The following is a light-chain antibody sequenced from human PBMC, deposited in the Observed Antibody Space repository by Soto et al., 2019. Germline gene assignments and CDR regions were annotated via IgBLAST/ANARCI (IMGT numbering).Light chain of an antibody. J-gene: IGLJ1*01. CDR3: VSYTSIITFYV. CDR2: EVS. Sequence: SVLTQPASVSGSPGQSITISCTGTSSDIGGYNYVSWYQQHPGKAPKLIIFEVSDRPSGVSNRFSGSKSGNTASLTISGLQAEDEADYYCVSYTSIITFYVFGTGTKVTVL. CDR1: SSDIGGYNY. V-gene: IGLV2-14*01.